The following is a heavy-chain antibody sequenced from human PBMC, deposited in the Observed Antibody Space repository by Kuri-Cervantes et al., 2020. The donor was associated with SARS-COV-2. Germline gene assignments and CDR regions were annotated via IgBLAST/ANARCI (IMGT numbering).Heavy chain of an antibody. CDR1: GGSISSGSYY. J-gene: IGHJ5*02. D-gene: IGHD6-6*01. CDR3: ARGVAARPNWFDP. Sequence: LRLSCTVSGGSISSGSYYWSWIRQPAGKGLEWIGRIYTSGSTNYNPSLKSRVTISVDTSKNQFSLKLSSVTAADTAVYYCARGVAARPNWFDPRGQGTLVTVSS. CDR2: IYTSGST. V-gene: IGHV4-61*02.